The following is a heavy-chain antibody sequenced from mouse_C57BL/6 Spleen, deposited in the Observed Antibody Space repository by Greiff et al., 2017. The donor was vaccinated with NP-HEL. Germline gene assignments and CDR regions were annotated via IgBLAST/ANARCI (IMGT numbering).Heavy chain of an antibody. CDR1: GFTFSNYW. D-gene: IGHD1-1*01. V-gene: IGHV6-3*01. J-gene: IGHJ2*01. CDR3: PRITTVVATFDY. CDR2: IRLKSDNYAT. Sequence: DVKLVESGGGLVQPGGSMKLSCVASGFTFSNYWMNWVRQSPEKGLEWVAQIRLKSDNYATHYAESVKGRFTISRDDSKSSVYLQMNNLRAEDTGIYYCPRITTVVATFDYWGQGTTLTVSS.